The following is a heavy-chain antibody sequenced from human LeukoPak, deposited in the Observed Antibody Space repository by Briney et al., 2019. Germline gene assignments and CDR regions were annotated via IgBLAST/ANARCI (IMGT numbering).Heavy chain of an antibody. D-gene: IGHD3-3*01. CDR1: GYTFTSYG. V-gene: IGHV1-18*01. CDR2: ISAYNGNT. CDR3: ARGAPYVLGCLEWLLASTGYGMDV. Sequence: ASVTVSCTASGYTFTSYGISWVRQAPGQGLEWMGWISAYNGNTNYAQKLQGRVTMTTDTSTSTSYMEMRSLRSDDTAVYYCARGAPYVLGCLEWLLASTGYGMDVWGQGSTVTVS. J-gene: IGHJ6*02.